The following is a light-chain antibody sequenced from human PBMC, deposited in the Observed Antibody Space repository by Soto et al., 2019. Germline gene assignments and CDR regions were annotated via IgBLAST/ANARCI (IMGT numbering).Light chain of an antibody. CDR1: QGISTY. V-gene: IGKV1-39*01. J-gene: IGKJ1*01. CDR3: QQSYSTPWT. CDR2: AAS. Sequence: THMTQPPSSLSASVGDRVTITCRASQGISTYLNWYQQKPGKAPKLLIYAASSLQSGVPSRFSGSGSETDFTLTVSSLQPEDFASYSCQQSYSTPWTFGQGTKVDIK.